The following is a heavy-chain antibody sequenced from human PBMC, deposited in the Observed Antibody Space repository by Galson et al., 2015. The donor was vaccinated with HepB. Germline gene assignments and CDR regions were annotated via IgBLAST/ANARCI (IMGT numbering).Heavy chain of an antibody. Sequence: QSGAEVKKPGESLKISCKGSGYSFTSYWIGWVRQMPGKGLEWMGIIYPGDSDTRYSPSFQGQVTISADKSISTAYLQWSSLKASDTAMYYCARVNYYDSSGRGLFDYWGQGTLVTVSS. V-gene: IGHV5-51*01. CDR2: IYPGDSDT. J-gene: IGHJ4*02. CDR1: GYSFTSYW. D-gene: IGHD3-22*01. CDR3: ARVNYYDSSGRGLFDY.